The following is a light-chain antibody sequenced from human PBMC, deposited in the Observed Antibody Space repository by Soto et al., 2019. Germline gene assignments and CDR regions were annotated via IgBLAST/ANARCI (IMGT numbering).Light chain of an antibody. CDR3: QQSDSTGTWT. J-gene: IGKJ1*01. CDR1: QSISSY. V-gene: IGKV1-39*01. Sequence: DIQMTQSPSSLSASVGDRVTITCRASQSISSYLNWYQQKPGKAPKLLIYATSSLQSGVPSRFSGSGAGTDFTLTISSLQPEDVATYYCQQSDSTGTWTFGQGTKVDIK. CDR2: ATS.